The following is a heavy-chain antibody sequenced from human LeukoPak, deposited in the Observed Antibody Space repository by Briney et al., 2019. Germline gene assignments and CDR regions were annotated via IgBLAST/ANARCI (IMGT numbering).Heavy chain of an antibody. Sequence: PGGSLRLSCAVSAFTLRTSGIQWVRQAPGKGLEWLTFIRTDGNDKYYADSVKGRFTISRDNAKSSMWLQMNSLRDEDTAVYYCARDQTPFYWGQGSLVTVSS. D-gene: IGHD2-15*01. CDR2: IRTDGNDK. CDR1: AFTLRTSG. J-gene: IGHJ4*02. V-gene: IGHV3-30*02. CDR3: ARDQTPFY.